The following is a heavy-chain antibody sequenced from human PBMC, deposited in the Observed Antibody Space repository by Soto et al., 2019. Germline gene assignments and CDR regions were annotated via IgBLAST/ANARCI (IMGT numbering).Heavy chain of an antibody. CDR3: ARDEINYYDSSGSMPYFDY. V-gene: IGHV1-69*13. D-gene: IGHD3-22*01. Sequence: SVKVSCKASGGTFSSYAISWVRQAPGQGLEWMGGIIPIFGTANYAQKFQGRVTITADESTSTAYMELSSLRSEDTAVYYCARDEINYYDSSGSMPYFDYWGQGTLVTVSS. CDR1: GGTFSSYA. CDR2: IIPIFGTA. J-gene: IGHJ4*02.